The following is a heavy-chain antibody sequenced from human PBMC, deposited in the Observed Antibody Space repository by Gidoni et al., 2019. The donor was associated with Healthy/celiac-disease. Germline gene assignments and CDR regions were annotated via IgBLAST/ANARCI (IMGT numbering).Heavy chain of an antibody. CDR3: ARAYIRSWFDP. J-gene: IGHJ5*02. CDR2: SNHSGST. Sequence: QVQLQQWGAGLLKPSETLSLTCAVYGGSFSGYYWSWIRQPPGKGLEWIGESNHSGSTNDNPSRKSRVTRSVDTSKNQFSLKLSSVTAADTDVYDCARAYIRSWFDPWGQGTLVTVSS. CDR1: GGSFSGYY. D-gene: IGHD4-17*01. V-gene: IGHV4-34*01.